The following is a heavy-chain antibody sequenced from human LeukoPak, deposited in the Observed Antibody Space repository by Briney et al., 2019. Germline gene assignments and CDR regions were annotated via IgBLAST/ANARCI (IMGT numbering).Heavy chain of an antibody. V-gene: IGHV1-46*01. CDR3: ARADYDSSGYRTAFDI. Sequence: ASVKVSCKASGYTFTSYGISWVRQAPGQGLEWMGIINPSGGSTSYAQKFQGRVTMTRDMSTSTVYMELSSLRSEDTAVYYCARADYDSSGYRTAFDIWGQGTMVTVSS. CDR1: GYTFTSYG. J-gene: IGHJ3*02. CDR2: INPSGGST. D-gene: IGHD3-22*01.